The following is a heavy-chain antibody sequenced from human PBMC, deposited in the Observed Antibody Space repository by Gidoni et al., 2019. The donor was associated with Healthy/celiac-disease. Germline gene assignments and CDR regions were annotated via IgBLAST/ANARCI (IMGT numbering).Heavy chain of an antibody. J-gene: IGHJ6*02. V-gene: IGHV3-9*01. CDR2: ISWNSGSI. Sequence: EVQLVESGGGLVQPGRSLRLSCAASGFTFDDYAMHWVRQAPGKGLEWVSGISWNSGSIGYADSVKGRFTISRDNAKNSLYLQMNSLRAEDTALYYCAKDIGGRYAAAGYYYYGMDVWGQGTTVTVSS. D-gene: IGHD6-13*01. CDR1: GFTFDDYA. CDR3: AKDIGGRYAAAGYYYYGMDV.